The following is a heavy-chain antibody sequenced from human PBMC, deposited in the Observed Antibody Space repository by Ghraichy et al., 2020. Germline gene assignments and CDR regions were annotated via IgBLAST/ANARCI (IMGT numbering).Heavy chain of an antibody. J-gene: IGHJ6*02. D-gene: IGHD4-23*01. V-gene: IGHV3-48*02. CDR2: ITSSSRSI. CDR1: GFTFSSYN. Sequence: GGSLRLSCVGSGFTFSSYNMNWVRQSPGKGLEWVSYITSSSRSIFYADSVKGRFTISRDNAKNSLSLQMNSLRDEDTAVYYCATASRVVRFYYYDGMDVWGQGTTVTVSS. CDR3: ATASRVVRFYYYDGMDV.